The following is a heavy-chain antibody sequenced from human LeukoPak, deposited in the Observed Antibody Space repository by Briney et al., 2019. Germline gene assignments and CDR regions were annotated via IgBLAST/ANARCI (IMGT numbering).Heavy chain of an antibody. D-gene: IGHD2-21*01. CDR2: VSHSENS. CDR3: ARVGSVVAFYFDY. J-gene: IGHJ4*02. V-gene: IGHV4-38-2*02. Sequence: SETLSLTCTVSGYSISSGYYWGWIRQPPGKGLEWIGSVSHSENSYYSPSLRSRVTISVDTSKNQFSLKLSSVTAADTAVYYCARVGSVVAFYFDYWGQGTLVTVS. CDR1: GYSISSGYY.